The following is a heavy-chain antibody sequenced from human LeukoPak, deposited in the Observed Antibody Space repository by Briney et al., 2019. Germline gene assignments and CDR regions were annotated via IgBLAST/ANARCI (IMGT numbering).Heavy chain of an antibody. CDR2: IYYSGST. CDR1: GGSISSSSYY. V-gene: IGHV4-39*01. Sequence: PSETLSLTCTVSGGSISSSSYYWGWIRQPPGKGLEWIGSIYYSGSTYYNPSLKSRVTISVDTSKNQFSLKLSSVTAADTAVYYCARHYVPQGRWFGEFTVYYYYYGMDVWGQGTTVTVSS. CDR3: ARHYVPQGRWFGEFTVYYYYYGMDV. D-gene: IGHD3-10*01. J-gene: IGHJ6*02.